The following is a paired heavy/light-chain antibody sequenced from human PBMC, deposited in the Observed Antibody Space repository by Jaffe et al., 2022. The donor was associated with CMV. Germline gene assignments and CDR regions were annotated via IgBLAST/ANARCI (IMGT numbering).Heavy chain of an antibody. J-gene: IGHJ6*03. D-gene: IGHD3-3*01. V-gene: IGHV1-69*09. CDR2: IIPILGIA. CDR1: GGTFSSYA. CDR3: ASERSTGESWSGYYVSDYYYMDV. Sequence: QVQLVQSGAEVKKPGSSVKVSCKASGGTFSSYAISWVRQAPGQGLEWMGRIIPILGIANYAQKFQGRVTITADKSTSTAYMELSSLRSEDTAVYYCASERSTGESWSGYYVSDYYYMDVWGKGTTVTVSS.
Light chain of an antibody. CDR2: KAS. V-gene: IGKV1-5*03. CDR1: QSISSW. Sequence: DIQMTQSPSTLSASVGDRVTITCRASQSISSWLAWYQQKPGKAPKLLIYKASSLESGVPSRFSGSGSGTEFTLTISSLQPDDFATYYCQQYNSFPYTFGQGTKLEIK. J-gene: IGKJ2*01. CDR3: QQYNSFPYT.